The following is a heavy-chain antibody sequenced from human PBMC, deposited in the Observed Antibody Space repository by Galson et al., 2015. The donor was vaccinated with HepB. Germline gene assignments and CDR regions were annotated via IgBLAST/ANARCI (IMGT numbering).Heavy chain of an antibody. D-gene: IGHD2-21*01. J-gene: IGHJ3*02. CDR3: ARDHDWAIDI. CDR2: INTDGSSA. Sequence: SLRLSCAASGFTFSNSWMHWVRQTPGKGLVWVSRINTDGSSATYADSVKGRFTISRDDARSSLYLEMNSLRDEDTAVYYCARDHDWAIDIWGQGTLVTVSP. V-gene: IGHV3-74*01. CDR1: GFTFSNSW.